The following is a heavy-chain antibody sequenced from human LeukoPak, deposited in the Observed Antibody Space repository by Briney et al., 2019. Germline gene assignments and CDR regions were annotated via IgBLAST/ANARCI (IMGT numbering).Heavy chain of an antibody. D-gene: IGHD3-22*01. CDR2: INPNSGGT. CDR1: GYTFTGYY. CDR3: ARSSKSYYDSSGYPSGY. J-gene: IGHJ4*02. Sequence: ASVKVSCKASGYTFTGYYMHWVRQPPGQGLEWMGWINPNSGGTNYAQKFQGRVTMTRDTSISTAYMELSRLRSDDTAVYYCARSSKSYYDSSGYPSGYWGQGTLVTVSS. V-gene: IGHV1-2*02.